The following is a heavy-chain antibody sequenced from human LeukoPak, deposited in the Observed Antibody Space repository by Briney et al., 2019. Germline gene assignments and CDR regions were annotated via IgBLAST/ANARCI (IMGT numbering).Heavy chain of an antibody. J-gene: IGHJ5*02. Sequence: GGSLRLSCAASGFTFSSYAMSWVRQAPGKGLEWVAVISYDGSNKYYADSVKGRFTISRDNSKNTLYLQMNSLRAEDTAVYYCARDYGGYNTYNWFDPWGQGTLVTVSS. V-gene: IGHV3-30*04. CDR1: GFTFSSYA. CDR3: ARDYGGYNTYNWFDP. CDR2: ISYDGSNK. D-gene: IGHD4-23*01.